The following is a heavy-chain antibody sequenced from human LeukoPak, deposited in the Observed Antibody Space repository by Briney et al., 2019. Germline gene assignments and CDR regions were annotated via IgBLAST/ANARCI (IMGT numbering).Heavy chain of an antibody. CDR1: GFTFSSYA. CDR2: ISGSGGST. D-gene: IGHD6-19*01. CDR3: AKPSVAGTVRGSWFDP. V-gene: IGHV3-23*01. J-gene: IGHJ5*02. Sequence: GGSLRLSCAASGFTFSSYAMGWVRQAPGKGLEWVSAISGSGGSTYYADSVKGRFTISRDNSKNTLYLQMNSLRAEDTAVYYCAKPSVAGTVRGSWFDPWGQGTLVTVSS.